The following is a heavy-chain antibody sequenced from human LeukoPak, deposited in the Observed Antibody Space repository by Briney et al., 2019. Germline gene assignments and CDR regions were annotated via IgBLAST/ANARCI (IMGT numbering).Heavy chain of an antibody. CDR3: ARGACSSTNCYALYYYYYYYMDV. V-gene: IGHV4-34*01. J-gene: IGHJ6*03. D-gene: IGHD2-2*01. Sequence: SETLSLTCAVYGGSFSGYYWSWIRQPPGKGLEWIGEINHSGSTNYNPSLKSRVTISVDTSKNQFSLKLSSVTAADTAVYYCARGACSSTNCYALYYYYYYYMDVWGKGTTVTVSS. CDR1: GGSFSGYY. CDR2: INHSGST.